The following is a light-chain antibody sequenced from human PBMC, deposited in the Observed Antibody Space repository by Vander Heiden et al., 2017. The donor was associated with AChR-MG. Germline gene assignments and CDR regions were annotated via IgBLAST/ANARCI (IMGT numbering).Light chain of an antibody. CDR1: QSISSY. Sequence: DIQVTQSPSSLSASLGDRVTITCRARQSISSYLNWYQQKPGKAPKLLIYAASSLQSGVPSRFSGSGSGTDFTLTISSLQPEDFATYYCQQSYSTLITFGQGTRLEIK. V-gene: IGKV1-39*01. J-gene: IGKJ5*01. CDR3: QQSYSTLIT. CDR2: AAS.